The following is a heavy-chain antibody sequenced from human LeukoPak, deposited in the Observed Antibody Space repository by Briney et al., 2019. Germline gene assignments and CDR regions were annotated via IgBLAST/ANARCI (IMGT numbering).Heavy chain of an antibody. Sequence: PSETLSLTCTVSGGSISSGDYYWSWIRQPPGKGLEWIGYIYYSGNTYYNPSLKSRVTISLDTSKNQFSLRLSSVTAADTAVYYCAGCDLVATIGGFDYWGQGILVTVSS. CDR1: GGSISSGDYY. J-gene: IGHJ4*02. V-gene: IGHV4-30-4*01. CDR2: IYYSGNT. CDR3: AGCDLVATIGGFDY. D-gene: IGHD5-12*01.